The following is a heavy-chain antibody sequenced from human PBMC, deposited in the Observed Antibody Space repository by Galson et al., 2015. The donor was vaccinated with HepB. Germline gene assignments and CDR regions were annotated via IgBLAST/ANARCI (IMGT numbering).Heavy chain of an antibody. D-gene: IGHD3-9*01. J-gene: IGHJ4*02. CDR2: ISGTGGTT. Sequence: LRLSCAASGFTFSSYAMSWVRQAPLKGLEWVSAISGTGGTTYYADSVKGRFTISRDNSKNTLYLQMNSLRAEDTAIYYCAKGSYDILTGYYAPAYWGQGTLVTVSS. CDR1: GFTFSSYA. CDR3: AKGSYDILTGYYAPAY. V-gene: IGHV3-23*01.